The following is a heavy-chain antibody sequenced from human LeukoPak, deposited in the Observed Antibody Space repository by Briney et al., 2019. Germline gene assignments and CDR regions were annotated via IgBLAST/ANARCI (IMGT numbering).Heavy chain of an antibody. CDR2: ISYEGGTQ. D-gene: IGHD2-2*01. Sequence: GMSLRLSCAASGVTLSPYGMHWVRQAPGKGLEWVAVISYEGGTQHYADSVKGRFIISRDNPRNTLYLQMNSLRAEDTAVYYCARDLSYCTITSCSYYYYGMDVWGQGTTVTVSS. CDR1: GVTLSPYG. V-gene: IGHV3-30*03. CDR3: ARDLSYCTITSCSYYYYGMDV. J-gene: IGHJ6*02.